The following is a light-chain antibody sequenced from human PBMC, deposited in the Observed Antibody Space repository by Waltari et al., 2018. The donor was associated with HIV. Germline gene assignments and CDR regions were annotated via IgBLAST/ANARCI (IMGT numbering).Light chain of an antibody. J-gene: IGLJ2*01. CDR2: EGN. V-gene: IGLV2-23*01. CDR1: STDVGTSSP. Sequence: QSALTQPASVSGSPGQSITISCTGTSTDVGTSSPVSWYQHHPGKAPKLMIYEGNKRPSGVSNRFSGSKSGNTASLTISGLQAEDEADYYCSSYTSFSTVLFGGGTKLTVL. CDR3: SSYTSFSTVL.